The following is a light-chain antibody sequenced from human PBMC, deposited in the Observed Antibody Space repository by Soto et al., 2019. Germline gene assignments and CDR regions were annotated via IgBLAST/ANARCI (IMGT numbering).Light chain of an antibody. V-gene: IGKV3-11*01. CDR2: DAS. J-gene: IGKJ5*01. CDR1: QSVSSY. Sequence: EIGLTQSPATLSLSPGERGTLSGRASQSVSSYLAWYQQKPGQAPRPLIYDASNRATGIPARFSGSGSGTDFTLTISSLEPEDFAVYYCQQRSNWITFGQGTRLEIK. CDR3: QQRSNWIT.